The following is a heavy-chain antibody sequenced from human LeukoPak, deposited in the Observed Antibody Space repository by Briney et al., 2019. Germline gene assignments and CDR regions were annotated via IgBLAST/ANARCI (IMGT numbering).Heavy chain of an antibody. CDR1: GYTFTSYY. Sequence: ASVKVSCKASGYTFTSYYMHWVRQAPGQGLEWMGIINPSGGSTSYAQKFQGRVTMTRDMSTSTVYMELSSLRSEDTAVYYCARERNRNFGVVIKRGYFDYWGQGTLVTVSS. CDR3: ARERNRNFGVVIKRGYFDY. V-gene: IGHV1-46*01. D-gene: IGHD3-3*02. J-gene: IGHJ4*02. CDR2: INPSGGST.